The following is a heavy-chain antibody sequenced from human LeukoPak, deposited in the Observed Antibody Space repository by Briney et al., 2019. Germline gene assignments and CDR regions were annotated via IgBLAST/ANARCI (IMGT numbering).Heavy chain of an antibody. CDR3: TRLGSSGWYNWFDP. J-gene: IGHJ5*02. D-gene: IGHD6-19*01. CDR2: IRSKANSYAT. V-gene: IGHV3-73*01. Sequence: PGGSLRLSCAASGFTFSGSAMHWVRQASGKGLEWVGRIRSKANSYATAYAASVKGRFTISRDDSKNPAYLQMNSLKTEDTAVYYCTRLGSSGWYNWFDPWGQGTLVTVSS. CDR1: GFTFSGSA.